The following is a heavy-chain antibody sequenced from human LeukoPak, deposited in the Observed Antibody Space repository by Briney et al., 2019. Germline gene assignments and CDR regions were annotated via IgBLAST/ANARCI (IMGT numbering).Heavy chain of an antibody. V-gene: IGHV3-33*01. CDR1: GFTFSSYG. D-gene: IGHD2-15*01. J-gene: IGHJ6*04. CDR3: ATQNGGCSGGSCYSRVNYYYYGMDV. CDR2: IWYDGSNK. Sequence: GGSLRLSCAASGFTFSSYGMHWVRQAPGKGLEWVAVIWYDGSNKYYADSVKGRFTISRDNSKNTLYLQMNSLRAEDTAVYYCATQNGGCSGGSCYSRVNYYYYGMDVWGKGTTVTVSS.